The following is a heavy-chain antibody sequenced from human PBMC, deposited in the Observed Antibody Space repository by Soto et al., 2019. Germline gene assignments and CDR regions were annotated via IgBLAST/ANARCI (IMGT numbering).Heavy chain of an antibody. J-gene: IGHJ6*02. CDR3: ARAEYSSSFVSRYYGMDV. V-gene: IGHV1-8*01. CDR1: GYTFTSYD. D-gene: IGHD6-6*01. Sequence: ASVKVSCKASGYTFTSYDINWVRQATGQGLEWMGWMNPNSGNTGYAQKFQGRVTMTRNTSISTAYMELSSLRSEDTAVYYCARAEYSSSFVSRYYGMDVWGQGATVTVSS. CDR2: MNPNSGNT.